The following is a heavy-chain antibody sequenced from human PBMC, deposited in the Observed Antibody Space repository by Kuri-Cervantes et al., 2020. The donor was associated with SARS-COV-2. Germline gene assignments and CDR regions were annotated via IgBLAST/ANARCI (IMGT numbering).Heavy chain of an antibody. Sequence: GSLRLSCTVSGGSISSGNWWNWIRQPPGKGLEWIGEIYHSGTTNYNPSLESRVTISVDKSKRQFSLDLSSVTAADTAVYYCARHGARIAVAGGGVDYWGQGTLVTVSS. CDR1: GGSISSGNW. CDR2: IYHSGTT. CDR3: ARHGARIAVAGGGVDY. V-gene: IGHV4-4*02. J-gene: IGHJ4*02. D-gene: IGHD6-19*01.